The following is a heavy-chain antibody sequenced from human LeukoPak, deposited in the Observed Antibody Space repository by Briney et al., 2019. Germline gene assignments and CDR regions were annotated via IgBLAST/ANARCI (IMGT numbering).Heavy chain of an antibody. J-gene: IGHJ4*02. CDR3: AGSRVYSSGWYPRY. CDR2: IYYSGST. Sequence: SETLSLTCTVSSGSISSSSYYWGWIRQPPGKGLEWIGSIYYSGSTYYNPSLKSRVTISVDTSKNQFSLKLSSVTAADTAVYYCAGSRVYSSGWYPRYWGQGTLVTVSS. D-gene: IGHD6-19*01. V-gene: IGHV4-39*07. CDR1: SGSISSSSYY.